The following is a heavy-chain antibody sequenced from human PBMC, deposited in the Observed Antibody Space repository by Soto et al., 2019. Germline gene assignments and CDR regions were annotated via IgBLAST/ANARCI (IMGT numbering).Heavy chain of an antibody. V-gene: IGHV3-53*01. CDR1: GFTVSSYS. J-gene: IGHJ4*02. CDR3: TKEGYSSSTPY. D-gene: IGHD6-13*01. Sequence: VGSLRLSCVASGFTVSSYSMSWVRQAPGKGLEWVSGIYSGGSTIYADSVKGRFTISRDRSKNALHLQMNSLRAEDTAVYYCTKEGYSSSTPYWGQGTLVTVSS. CDR2: IYSGGST.